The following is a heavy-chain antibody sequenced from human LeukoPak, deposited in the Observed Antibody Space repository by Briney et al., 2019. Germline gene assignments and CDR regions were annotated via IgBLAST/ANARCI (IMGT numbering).Heavy chain of an antibody. CDR2: INHSGST. V-gene: IGHV4-34*01. CDR3: ARGRPHSGSYIA. J-gene: IGHJ4*02. D-gene: IGHD1-26*01. CDR1: GGSFSGYY. Sequence: SETLSLTCAVYGGSFSGYYWSWIRQPPGKGLEWIGEINHSGSTNYNPSLKSRVTISVDTSKNQFSLKLSSVTAADTAVYYCARGRPHSGSYIAWGQGTPVTVSS.